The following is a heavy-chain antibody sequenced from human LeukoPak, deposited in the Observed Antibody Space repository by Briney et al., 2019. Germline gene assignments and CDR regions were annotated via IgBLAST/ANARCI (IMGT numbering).Heavy chain of an antibody. Sequence: GGSLRLSCAASGFTFSGYWMHWVRQAPGEGLVYVSRINVDGSSTTYADSVKGRFTISRDNANNTLHLQMNSLRAEDTAVCYCARSGYRNGLDYWGQGTLVTVSP. CDR1: GFTFSGYW. CDR3: ARSGYRNGLDY. CDR2: INVDGSST. J-gene: IGHJ4*02. V-gene: IGHV3-74*01. D-gene: IGHD5-18*01.